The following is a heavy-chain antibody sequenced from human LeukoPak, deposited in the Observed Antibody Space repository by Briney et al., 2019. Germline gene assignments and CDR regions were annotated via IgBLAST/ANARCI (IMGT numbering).Heavy chain of an antibody. Sequence: GGSLRLSCAASGFTLGTYWMSWVRQAPGKGLEWVANIKPDGNDKYYVDSVKGRFTISRDNAKNSLYLQMNSLRAEDTAVYYCARVQYHFDYWGQGTVVTVSS. V-gene: IGHV3-7*01. D-gene: IGHD4-11*01. J-gene: IGHJ4*02. CDR1: GFTLGTYW. CDR2: IKPDGNDK. CDR3: ARVQYHFDY.